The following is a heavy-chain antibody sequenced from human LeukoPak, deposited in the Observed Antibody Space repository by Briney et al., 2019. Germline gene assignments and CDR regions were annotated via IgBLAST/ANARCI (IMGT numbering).Heavy chain of an antibody. V-gene: IGHV1-18*01. CDR2: ISPYNSDTNT. CDR3: ATGSGAMDYADYGFDY. CDR1: GYTFNRYG. J-gene: IGHJ4*02. Sequence: ASVKVSCKASGYTFNRYGISWVRQAPGQGLEWLGWISPYNSDTNTKYAQNLQGRITMTTDTSTNTAYMELRSLRSDDTAVYYCATGSGAMDYADYGFDYWGQGSLVTVSS. D-gene: IGHD4-17*01.